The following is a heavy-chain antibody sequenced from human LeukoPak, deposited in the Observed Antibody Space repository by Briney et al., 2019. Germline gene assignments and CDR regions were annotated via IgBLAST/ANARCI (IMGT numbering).Heavy chain of an antibody. D-gene: IGHD4-11*01. CDR2: INPSGGST. V-gene: IGHV1-46*01. CDR1: GYTFTTYY. CDR3: AGVAQSEAFDI. Sequence: ASVKVSCKASGYTFTTYYMHWVRQAPGQGLEWMGIINPSGGSTRYAQKFQGRVTMTRDTSTSTVYMELSSLRSEDTAVYYCAGVAQSEAFDIXGQGTMVTVSS. J-gene: IGHJ3*02.